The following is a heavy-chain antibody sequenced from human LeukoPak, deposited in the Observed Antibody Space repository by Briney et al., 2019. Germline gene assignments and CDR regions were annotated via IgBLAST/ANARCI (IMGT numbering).Heavy chain of an antibody. J-gene: IGHJ3*02. V-gene: IGHV1-69*05. Sequence: ASVKVSCKASGDTFSNYAITWVRQAPGQGLEWMGGIIPIIHTPNYAQKFQGRVTMTTDTSTTTVYMELRSLTSDDTAVYYCARGTYRDADAYDIWDQGTMVTVSS. CDR3: ARGTYRDADAYDI. D-gene: IGHD3-16*02. CDR1: GDTFSNYA. CDR2: IIPIIHTP.